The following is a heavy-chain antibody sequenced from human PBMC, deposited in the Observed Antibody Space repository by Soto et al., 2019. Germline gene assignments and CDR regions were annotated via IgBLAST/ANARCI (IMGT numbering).Heavy chain of an antibody. CDR2: INPNSGGT. D-gene: IGHD2-2*01. V-gene: IGHV1-2*04. CDR1: GYTFTGYY. CDR3: ARVGYCSSTSCPEGKSDYYGMDV. Sequence: VASVKVSCKASGYTFTGYYMHWVRQAPGQGLEWMGWINPNSGGTNYAQKFQGWVTMTRDTSISTAYMELSRLRSDDTAVYYCARVGYCSSTSCPEGKSDYYGMDVWGQGXTVTVYS. J-gene: IGHJ6*02.